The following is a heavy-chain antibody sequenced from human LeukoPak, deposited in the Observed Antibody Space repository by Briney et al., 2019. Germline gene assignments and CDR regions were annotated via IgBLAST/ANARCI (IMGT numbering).Heavy chain of an antibody. CDR1: GFTVSSNS. J-gene: IGHJ4*02. Sequence: GSLRLSCTVSGFTVSSNSMSWVRQAPGKGLEWVSFIYSGTIHYSDSVKGRFTISRDNSKNTLYLQMNSLRAEDTAVYYCARRAGAYSHPYDYWGQGTLVTVSS. CDR3: ARRAGAYSHPYDY. CDR2: IYSGTI. V-gene: IGHV3-53*01. D-gene: IGHD4/OR15-4a*01.